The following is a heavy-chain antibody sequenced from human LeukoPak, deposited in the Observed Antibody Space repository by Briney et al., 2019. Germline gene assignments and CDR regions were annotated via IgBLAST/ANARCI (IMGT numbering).Heavy chain of an antibody. CDR3: ARARTFGGVIVIPCYFDY. J-gene: IGHJ4*02. V-gene: IGHV3-33*01. Sequence: GGSLRLSCAASGFTFSSYGMHWVRQAPGKGLEWVALIWYDGSNEYHADSVKGRFTISRDNSKNTLYLQMNSLRAEDTAVYYCARARTFGGVIVIPCYFDYWGQGTLVAVSS. CDR2: IWYDGSNE. CDR1: GFTFSSYG. D-gene: IGHD3-16*02.